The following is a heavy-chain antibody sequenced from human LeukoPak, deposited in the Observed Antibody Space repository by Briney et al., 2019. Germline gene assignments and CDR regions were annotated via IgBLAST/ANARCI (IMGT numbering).Heavy chain of an antibody. CDR2: INHSGST. D-gene: IGHD6-13*01. Sequence: KPSETLSLTCAVYGGSFSGYYWSWIRQPPGKGLEWIGEINHSGSTIYNPSLRSRVTISVDNSKNQFSLRLSSVTAADTAVYYCARRRVAAAGTRDYWGQGTLVTVSS. CDR1: GGSFSGYY. CDR3: ARRRVAAAGTRDY. V-gene: IGHV4-34*01. J-gene: IGHJ4*02.